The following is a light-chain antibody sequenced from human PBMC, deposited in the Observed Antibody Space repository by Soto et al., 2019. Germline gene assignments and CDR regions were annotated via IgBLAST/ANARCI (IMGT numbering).Light chain of an antibody. V-gene: IGKV3-20*01. CDR1: QSVSIRY. CDR2: GAS. CDR3: QQYGSSPWT. Sequence: EIVLTQSPGTLSLSPGERATLSCRASQSVSIRYLAWYQQKPGQAPRLHIYGASIRATAIPDWFSDSGSETYFNLTISRLEPEDFAVFYCQQYGSSPWTFGQGTKVEIK. J-gene: IGKJ1*01.